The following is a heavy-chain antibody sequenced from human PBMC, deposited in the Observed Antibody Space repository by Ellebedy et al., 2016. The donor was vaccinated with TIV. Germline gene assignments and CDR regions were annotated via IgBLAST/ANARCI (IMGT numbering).Heavy chain of an antibody. Sequence: ASVKVSCKASGYTFTGYYMHWVRQAPGHGLEWMGWINPNSGGTNYAQKFQGWVTMTRDTSISTAYMELSRLRSDDTAVYYCAREQQLDAPYYYYGMDVWGQGTTVTVSS. D-gene: IGHD6-6*01. CDR3: AREQQLDAPYYYYGMDV. J-gene: IGHJ6*02. CDR2: INPNSGGT. CDR1: GYTFTGYY. V-gene: IGHV1-2*04.